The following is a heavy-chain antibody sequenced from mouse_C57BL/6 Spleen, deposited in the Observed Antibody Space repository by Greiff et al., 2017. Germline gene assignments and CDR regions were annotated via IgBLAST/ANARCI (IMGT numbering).Heavy chain of an antibody. CDR1: GFTFSSYA. Sequence: DVHLVESGGGLVKPGGSLKLSCAASGFTFSSYAMSWVRQTPEKRLEWVATISDGGSYTYYPDNVKGRFTISRNNAKNNLHLQMGHLKSEDTAMYYCARGDTYAMDYWGQGTSVTVSS. CDR3: ARGDTYAMDY. D-gene: IGHD3-2*01. CDR2: ISDGGSYT. J-gene: IGHJ4*01. V-gene: IGHV5-4*01.